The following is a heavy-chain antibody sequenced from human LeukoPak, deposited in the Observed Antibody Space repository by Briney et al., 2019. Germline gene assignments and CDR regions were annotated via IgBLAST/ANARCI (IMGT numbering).Heavy chain of an antibody. CDR1: GFTFSNYA. J-gene: IGHJ4*02. Sequence: GGSLRLSCAASGFTFSNYAMHWVRQAPGKGLEWVAVISYDGSNKYYADSVKGRFTISRDNSKNTLYLQMNSLRAEDTAVYYCARVWFGEHHIDYWGQGTLVTVSS. CDR3: ARVWFGEHHIDY. CDR2: ISYDGSNK. D-gene: IGHD3-10*01. V-gene: IGHV3-30*04.